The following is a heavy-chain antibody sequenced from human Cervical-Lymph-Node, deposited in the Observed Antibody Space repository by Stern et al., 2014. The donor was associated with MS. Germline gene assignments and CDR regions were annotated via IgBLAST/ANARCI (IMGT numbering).Heavy chain of an antibody. V-gene: IGHV4-59*01. Sequence: QVQLQESGPGLVKPSETLSLTCTVSGGSLRRYYWNWIRQAPGKGLEWLGFIYHTGSVNYNPPLSSRVAMSVDTSKNQFSLTVSSVTAADTAVYYCAREGEYCSGSRCYPFLDYWGQGTLVTVSS. CDR1: GGSLRRYY. D-gene: IGHD2-15*01. J-gene: IGHJ4*02. CDR2: IYHTGSV. CDR3: AREGEYCSGSRCYPFLDY.